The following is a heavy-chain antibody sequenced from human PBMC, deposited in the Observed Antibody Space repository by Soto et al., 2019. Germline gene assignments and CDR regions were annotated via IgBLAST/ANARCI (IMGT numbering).Heavy chain of an antibody. CDR2: ISTYYDNT. CDR1: GYTFTSYG. J-gene: IGHJ4*02. Sequence: QVQLVQSGAEVKKPGASVKVSCKASGYTFTSYGISWVRQAPGQGLEWMGWISTYYDNTNYAQNLRGRVTTTTDTATRTGYMELRSLRSDDTAVYYCARDPPRRYNSGQGLDYWGQGTLVTVSS. CDR3: ARDPPRRYNSGQGLDY. V-gene: IGHV1-18*04. D-gene: IGHD5-18*01.